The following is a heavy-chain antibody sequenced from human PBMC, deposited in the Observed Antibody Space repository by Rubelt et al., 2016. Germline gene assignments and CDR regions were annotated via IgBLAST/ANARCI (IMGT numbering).Heavy chain of an antibody. V-gene: IGHV4-59*08. CDR2: LYYSGST. CDR3: ARSGKQWDALDY. J-gene: IGHJ4*02. D-gene: IGHD6-19*01. Sequence: QVQLQESGPGLVKPSETLSLTCTVSGGSINSYYWSWIRQPPGKGLEWIGHLYYSGSTNYNPSLKSRVTIAVDTSKNHVSLKLNSVTAADTAVYYCARSGKQWDALDYWGQGTLVTGSS. CDR1: GGSINSYY.